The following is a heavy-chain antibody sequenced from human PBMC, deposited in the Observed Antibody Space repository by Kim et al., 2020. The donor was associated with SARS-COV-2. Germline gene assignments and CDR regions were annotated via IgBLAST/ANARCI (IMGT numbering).Heavy chain of an antibody. V-gene: IGHV1-69*13. CDR2: IIPIFGTA. CDR3: ARVGGSYHTVFDY. Sequence: SVKVSCKASGGTFSSYAISWVRQAPGQGLEWMGGIIPIFGTANYAQKFQGRVTITADESTSTAYMELSSLRSEDTAVYYCARVGGSYHTVFDYWGQGTLVTVSS. D-gene: IGHD1-26*01. J-gene: IGHJ4*02. CDR1: GGTFSSYA.